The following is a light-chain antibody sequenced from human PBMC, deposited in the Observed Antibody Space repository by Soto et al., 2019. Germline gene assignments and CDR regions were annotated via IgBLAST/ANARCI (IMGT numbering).Light chain of an antibody. CDR2: VAS. CDR3: QQLWT. CDR1: QSVNPN. Sequence: IMMTQWPGTLSVSPGDRATLSCTASQSVNPNLAWYQKKPRQSQWLLLYVASTRATGIPVRFRGSGSGTEFTLTISSLQPADFATYYCQQLWTFGQGTKVDI. J-gene: IGKJ1*01. V-gene: IGKV3-15*01.